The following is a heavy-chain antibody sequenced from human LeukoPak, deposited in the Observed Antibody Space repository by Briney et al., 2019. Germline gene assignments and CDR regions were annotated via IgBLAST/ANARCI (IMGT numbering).Heavy chain of an antibody. CDR3: ARTNTITIFGVVIIYGMDV. J-gene: IGHJ6*02. CDR1: GGSISSGGYY. V-gene: IGHV4-31*03. Sequence: SQTLSLTCTVSGGSISSGGYYWSWIRQHPGTGLEWIGYIYYSGSTYYNPSLKSRVTISVDTSKNQFSLKLSSVTAADTAVYYCARTNTITIFGVVIIYGMDVWGQGTTVTVSS. D-gene: IGHD3-3*01. CDR2: IYYSGST.